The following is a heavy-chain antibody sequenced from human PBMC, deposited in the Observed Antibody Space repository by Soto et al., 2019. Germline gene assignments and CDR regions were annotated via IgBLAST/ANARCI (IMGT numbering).Heavy chain of an antibody. CDR1: GYTFTGYY. Sequence: GASVKVSCKASGYTFTGYYMHWVRQAPGQGLEWMGWINPNSGGTNYAQKFQGWVTMTRDMSISTAYMELSRLRSDDTAVYYCARGREGIVVVPAAIPEGYYYGMDVWGQGTTVTVSS. D-gene: IGHD2-2*02. V-gene: IGHV1-2*04. CDR2: INPNSGGT. J-gene: IGHJ6*02. CDR3: ARGREGIVVVPAAIPEGYYYGMDV.